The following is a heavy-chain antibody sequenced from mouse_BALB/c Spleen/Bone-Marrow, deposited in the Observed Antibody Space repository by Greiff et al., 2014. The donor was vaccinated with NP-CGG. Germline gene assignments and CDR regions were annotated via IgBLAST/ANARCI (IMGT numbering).Heavy chain of an antibody. D-gene: IGHD4-1*01. CDR3: TRNWDDYFDY. J-gene: IGHJ2*01. V-gene: IGHV1-15*01. Sequence: QVQLKESGAELGRPGASVTLSCKASGYTFSDYEIHWGEKKPVPGLGWIGAIDPETGGNAYNQKFKGKATLTADKSSSTAYMELRSLTSEDSAVYYCTRNWDDYFDYWGQGTTLTVSS. CDR1: GYTFSDYE. CDR2: IDPETGGN.